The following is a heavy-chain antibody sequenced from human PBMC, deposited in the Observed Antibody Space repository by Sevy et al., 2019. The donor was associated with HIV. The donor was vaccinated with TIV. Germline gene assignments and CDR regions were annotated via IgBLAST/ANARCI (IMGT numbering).Heavy chain of an antibody. CDR3: TTVPLYGDREY. J-gene: IGHJ4*02. V-gene: IGHV3-15*07. CDR1: GFTFSNAW. CDR2: IKSKTDCGTT. Sequence: GGSLRLSCAASGFTFSNAWMNWVRQAPGKGLEWVGRIKSKTDCGTTDHAAPVKGRFTISRDDSKNTLYLQMNSLKTEDTAVYYCTTVPLYGDREYWGQGTLVTVSS. D-gene: IGHD4-17*01.